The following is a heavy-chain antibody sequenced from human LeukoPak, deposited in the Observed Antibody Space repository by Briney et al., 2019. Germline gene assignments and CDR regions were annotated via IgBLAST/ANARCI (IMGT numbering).Heavy chain of an antibody. CDR3: ASLGDVVVPAAIDYYGMDV. CDR1: GYTFTSYY. J-gene: IGHJ6*02. CDR2: INPSGGST. V-gene: IGHV1-46*01. Sequence: GASVKVSCKASGYTFTSYYMHWVRQAPGQGLEWMGIINPSGGSTSYAQKFQGRVTMTRDTSTSTVYMELSSLRSEDTAVYYCASLGDVVVPAAIDYYGMDVWGQGTTVTVSS. D-gene: IGHD2-2*01.